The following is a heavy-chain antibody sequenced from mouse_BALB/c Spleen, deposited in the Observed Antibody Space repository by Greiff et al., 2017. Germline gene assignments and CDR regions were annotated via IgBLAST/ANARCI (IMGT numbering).Heavy chain of an antibody. V-gene: IGHV5-6*02. CDR2: ISSGGSYT. CDR1: GFTFSSYG. D-gene: IGHD2-1*01. J-gene: IGHJ3*01. CDR3: AGCGECGNSWLAY. Sequence: VKLMESGGDLVKPGGSLKLSCAASGFTFSSYGMSWVRQTPDKRLEWVATISSGGSYTYYPDSVKGRFTISRDNAKNTLYLQMSSLKTEDTAIYYSAGCGECGNSWLAYWGQGTLVTVSA.